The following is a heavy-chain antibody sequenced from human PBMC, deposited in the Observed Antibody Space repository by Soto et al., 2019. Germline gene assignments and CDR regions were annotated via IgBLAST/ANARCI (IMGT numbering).Heavy chain of an antibody. CDR1: GGTFSSYT. V-gene: IGHV1-69*02. J-gene: IGHJ5*02. CDR3: ARVAAGDNWFDP. CDR2: IIPILGIA. Sequence: QVQLVQSGAEVKKPGSSVKVSCKASGGTFSSYTISWVRQAPGQGLEWMGRIIPILGIANYAQKFQGRVTITAGKSTSTAYMELSSLRSEDTAVYYCARVAAGDNWFDPWGQGTLVTVSS. D-gene: IGHD2-15*01.